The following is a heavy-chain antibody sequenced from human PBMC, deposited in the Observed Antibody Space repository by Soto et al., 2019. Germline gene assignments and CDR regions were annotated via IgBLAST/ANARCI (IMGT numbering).Heavy chain of an antibody. CDR2: IWYDGSNK. D-gene: IGHD6-13*01. CDR3: ARDFELTQQLVGNYGMDV. CDR1: GFTFSSYG. V-gene: IGHV3-33*01. J-gene: IGHJ6*02. Sequence: GGSLRLSCAASGFTFSSYGMHWVRQAPGKGLEWVAVIWYDGSNKYYADSVKGRFTISRDNSKNTLYLQMNSLRAEDTAVYYCARDFELTQQLVGNYGMDVWGQGTTVTVSS.